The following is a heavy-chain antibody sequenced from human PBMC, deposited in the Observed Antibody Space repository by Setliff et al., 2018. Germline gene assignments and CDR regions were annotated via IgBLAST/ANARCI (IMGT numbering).Heavy chain of an antibody. CDR3: ARASYYYDSSGYYGAGAFDI. D-gene: IGHD3-22*01. CDR2: IIPIFGTA. J-gene: IGHJ3*02. V-gene: IGHV1-69*13. Sequence: SVKVSCKASGGTFSSYAISWVRQAPGQGLEWMGGIIPIFGTANYAQKFQGRVTITADESTGTAYMELSSLRSEDTAVYYCARASYYYDSSGYYGAGAFDIWGQGTMVTVSS. CDR1: GGTFSSYA.